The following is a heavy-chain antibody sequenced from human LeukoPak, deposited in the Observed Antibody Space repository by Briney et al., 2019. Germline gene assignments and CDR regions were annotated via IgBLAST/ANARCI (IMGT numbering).Heavy chain of an antibody. CDR2: TYYSGNT. J-gene: IGHJ4*02. CDR3: ARSSLSGSSWYFDY. Sequence: SETLSLTCTVSGGSISSGDYYWSWIRQPPGKGLEWIGYTYYSGNTYYNPSLKSRVTISADTSKNQFSLKLTSVTAADTAVYYCARSSLSGSSWYFDYWGQGTLVTVSS. CDR1: GGSISSGDYY. D-gene: IGHD6-13*01. V-gene: IGHV4-30-4*08.